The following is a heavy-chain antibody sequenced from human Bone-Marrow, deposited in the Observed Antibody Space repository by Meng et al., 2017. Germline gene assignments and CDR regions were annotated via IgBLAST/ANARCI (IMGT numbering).Heavy chain of an antibody. CDR3: ARIIYDSLAFDI. CDR1: GFTFDDYA. CDR2: IYSGGST. D-gene: IGHD3-22*01. Sequence: GESLKISCAVSGFTFDDYAMHWVRQAPGKGLEWVSVIYSGGSTYYADSVKGRFTISRDNSKNTLYLQMNSLRAEDTAVYYCARIIYDSLAFDIWGQGTMVTVSS. V-gene: IGHV3-66*02. J-gene: IGHJ3*02.